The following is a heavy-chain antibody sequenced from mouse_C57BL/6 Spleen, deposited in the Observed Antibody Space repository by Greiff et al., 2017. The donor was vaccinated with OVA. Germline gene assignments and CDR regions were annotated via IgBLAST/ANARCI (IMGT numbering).Heavy chain of an antibody. D-gene: IGHD1-1*01. J-gene: IGHJ2*01. V-gene: IGHV1-69*01. CDR3: ARGTTVVRGNFDY. CDR1: GYTFTSYW. CDR2: IDPSDSYT. Sequence: VQLQQPGAELVMPGASVKLSCKASGYTFTSYWMHWVKQRPGQGLEWIGEIDPSDSYTNYNQKFKGKSTLTVDKSSSTAYMQLSSLTSEDSAVYYCARGTTVVRGNFDYWGQGTTLTVSS.